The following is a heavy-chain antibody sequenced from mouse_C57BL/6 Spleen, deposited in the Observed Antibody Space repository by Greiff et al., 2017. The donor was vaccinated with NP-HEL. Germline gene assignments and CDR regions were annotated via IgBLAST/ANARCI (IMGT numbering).Heavy chain of an antibody. CDR3: ARSGDYEGYYAMDY. CDR1: GYAFSSSW. CDR2: IYPGDGDT. Sequence: VQLQQSGPELVKPGASVKISCKASGYAFSSSWMNWVKQRPGKGLEWIGRIYPGDGDTNYNGKFKGKATLTADKSSSTAYMQFSSLTSEDSAVYFCARSGDYEGYYAMDYWGQGTSVTVSS. V-gene: IGHV1-82*01. J-gene: IGHJ4*01. D-gene: IGHD2-4*01.